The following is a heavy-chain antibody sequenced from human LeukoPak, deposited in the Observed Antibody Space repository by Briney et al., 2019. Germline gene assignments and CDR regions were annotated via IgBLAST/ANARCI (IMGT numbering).Heavy chain of an antibody. CDR2: ISGXGRSA. CDR1: GFTXXXXX. D-gene: IGHD5-12*01. Sequence: AGGSLRLACXXSGFTXXXXXXXXXXQAPGKGXXXXXVISGXGRSAYYAXSXXXXXXISXXNSKXTLYLQMNSPRAEDTALYYCAQDYSGYDLSAGYWGQGTLVTVSS. CDR3: AQDYSGYDLSAGY. V-gene: IGHV3-23*01. J-gene: IGHJ4*02.